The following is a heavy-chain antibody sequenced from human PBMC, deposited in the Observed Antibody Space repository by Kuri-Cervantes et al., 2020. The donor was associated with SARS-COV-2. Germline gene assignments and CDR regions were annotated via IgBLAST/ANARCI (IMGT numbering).Heavy chain of an antibody. CDR1: GGTFSNDA. J-gene: IGHJ6*02. CDR2: IIPIFGTA. D-gene: IGHD2-15*01. CDR3: AVGDCSGGSCYPDYYYGMDI. Sequence: SVKVSCKASGGTFSNDAMNWVRQAPGQGLEWVGGIIPIFGTADYAQKFQGRVTITADESTSTAYLELNSLRSADTAVYYCAVGDCSGGSCYPDYYYGMDIWGQGTTVTVSS. V-gene: IGHV1-69*13.